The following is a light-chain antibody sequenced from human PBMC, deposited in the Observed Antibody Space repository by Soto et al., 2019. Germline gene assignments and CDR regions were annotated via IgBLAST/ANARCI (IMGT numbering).Light chain of an antibody. CDR1: SGHSSYA. CDR2: LNNDGSH. Sequence: QAVVTQSPSASASLGASVKLTCTLSSGHSSYAIAWHQMQPGKGPRYLMDLNNDGSHTKGDGIPDRFSGSSSGAERYLIISRLQSEDEADYYCQTWGTGFQVFGGGTQLTVL. CDR3: QTWGTGFQV. J-gene: IGLJ2*01. V-gene: IGLV4-69*01.